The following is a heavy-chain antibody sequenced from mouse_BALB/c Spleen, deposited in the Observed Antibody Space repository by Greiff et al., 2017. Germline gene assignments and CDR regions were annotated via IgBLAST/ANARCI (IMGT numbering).Heavy chain of an antibody. CDR2: ISYSGST. CDR3: ARYCSYYYGSSYAMDY. J-gene: IGHJ4*01. D-gene: IGHD1-1*01. Sequence: EVQGVESGPGLVKPSQSLSLTCTVTGYSITSDYAWNWIRQFPGNKLEWMGYISYSGSTSYNPSLKSRISITRDTSKNQFFLQLNSVTTEDTATYYCARYCSYYYGSSYAMDYWGQGTSVTVSS. V-gene: IGHV3-2*02. CDR1: GYSITSDYA.